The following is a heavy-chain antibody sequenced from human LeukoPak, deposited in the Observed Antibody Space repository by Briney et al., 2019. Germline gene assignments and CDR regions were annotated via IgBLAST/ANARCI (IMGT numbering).Heavy chain of an antibody. CDR3: ARVGLSYYSDY. D-gene: IGHD3-16*01. CDR1: GFTFSTYE. Sequence: GGSLRLSCAASGFTFSTYEMNWVRQAPGKGLEWVSNISITGTIINYADSVKGRFTVSRDNAKNSLYLQMNSLRAEDTAVYYCARVGLSYYSDYWGQGTLVTVSS. J-gene: IGHJ4*02. V-gene: IGHV3-48*03. CDR2: ISITGTII.